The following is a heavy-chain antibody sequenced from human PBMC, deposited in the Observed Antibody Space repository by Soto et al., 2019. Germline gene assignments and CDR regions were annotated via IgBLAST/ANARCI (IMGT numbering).Heavy chain of an antibody. CDR1: GGSINSGAYF. CDR3: ARGLVRGPFYFHALDV. V-gene: IGHV4-31*03. CDR2: VSKIGST. D-gene: IGHD3-10*01. J-gene: IGHJ6*02. Sequence: TLSLTCTVSGGSINSGAYFWSWIRQHPGRGLEWIGYVSKIGSTYYNPSLKSRVTISGDTSKSQFSLNLSAVTAADTAIYYCARGLVRGPFYFHALDVWGQGTTVTVSS.